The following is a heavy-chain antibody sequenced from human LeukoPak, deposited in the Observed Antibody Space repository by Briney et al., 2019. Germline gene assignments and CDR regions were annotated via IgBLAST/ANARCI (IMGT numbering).Heavy chain of an antibody. CDR3: ARERYSGSYLGY. CDR1: GDSISSYY. Sequence: SETLSLTCTVSGDSISSYYWSWIRQPPGKGLEWIGRIYTSGSTNYNPSLKSRVTISVDTSKNQFSLKLSSVTAADTAVYYCARERYSGSYLGYWGQGTLVTVSS. J-gene: IGHJ4*02. V-gene: IGHV4-4*07. D-gene: IGHD1-26*01. CDR2: IYTSGST.